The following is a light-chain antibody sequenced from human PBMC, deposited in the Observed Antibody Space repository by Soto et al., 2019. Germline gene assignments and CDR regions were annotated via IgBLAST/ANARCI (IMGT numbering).Light chain of an antibody. J-gene: IGLJ1*01. CDR2: YDN. Sequence: QSVLTQPPSVSEAPRQRVTISCSGSSSNIGNNAVNWYQQLPGQAPKIVIYYDNLLTSGVSDRFSGSKSGISASLAISDLQSDDEADYYCASWDDSLNAYVFGPGTKVTLL. CDR3: ASWDDSLNAYV. CDR1: SSNIGNNA. V-gene: IGLV1-36*01.